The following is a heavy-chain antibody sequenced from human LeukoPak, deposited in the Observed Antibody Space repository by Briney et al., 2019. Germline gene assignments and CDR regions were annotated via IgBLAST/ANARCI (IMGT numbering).Heavy chain of an antibody. Sequence: SETLSLTCTVSGGSISSYYWSWIRQPPGKGLEWIGCIYYSGSTNYNPSLKSRVTISVDTSKNQFSLKLSSVTAADTAVYYCAREDGYNYIGNAFDIWGQGTMVTVSS. CDR3: AREDGYNYIGNAFDI. J-gene: IGHJ3*02. V-gene: IGHV4-59*01. D-gene: IGHD5-24*01. CDR1: GGSISSYY. CDR2: IYYSGST.